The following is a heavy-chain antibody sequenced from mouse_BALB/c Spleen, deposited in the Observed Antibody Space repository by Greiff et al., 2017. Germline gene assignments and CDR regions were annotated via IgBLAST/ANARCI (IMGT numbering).Heavy chain of an antibody. CDR2: ISYDGSN. J-gene: IGHJ4*01. Sequence: EVQRVESGPGLVKPSQSLSLTCSVTGYSITSGYYWYWIRQFPGNKLEWMGYISYDGSNNYNPSLKNRISITRDTSKNQFFLKLNSVTTEDTATYYCARGYDDYAMDYWGQGTSVTVSS. CDR1: GYSITSGYY. V-gene: IGHV3-6*02. D-gene: IGHD2-2*01. CDR3: ARGYDDYAMDY.